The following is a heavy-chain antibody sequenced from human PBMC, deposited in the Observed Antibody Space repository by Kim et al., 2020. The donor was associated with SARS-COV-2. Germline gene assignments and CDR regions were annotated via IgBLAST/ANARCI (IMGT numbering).Heavy chain of an antibody. V-gene: IGHV5-51*01. Sequence: TRYSPSFQGQVTISADKSTSTAYLQWSSLKASDTAMYYCARMVRGARFDYWGQGTLVTVSS. D-gene: IGHD3-10*01. J-gene: IGHJ4*02. CDR3: ARMVRGARFDY. CDR2: T.